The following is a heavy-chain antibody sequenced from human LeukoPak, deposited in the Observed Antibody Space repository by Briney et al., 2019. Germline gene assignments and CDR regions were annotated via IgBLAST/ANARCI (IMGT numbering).Heavy chain of an antibody. CDR2: IWYDGSNK. Sequence: PGGSLRLSCAASGFTFSSYGMHWVRQAPGKGLEWVAVIWYDGSNKYYADSVRGRFTISRDNSKNTLYLQMNSLRAEDTAVYYCARDERYCGGGSCYPSDGMDVWGQGTTVTVSS. J-gene: IGHJ6*02. CDR3: ARDERYCGGGSCYPSDGMDV. D-gene: IGHD2-15*01. CDR1: GFTFSSYG. V-gene: IGHV3-33*01.